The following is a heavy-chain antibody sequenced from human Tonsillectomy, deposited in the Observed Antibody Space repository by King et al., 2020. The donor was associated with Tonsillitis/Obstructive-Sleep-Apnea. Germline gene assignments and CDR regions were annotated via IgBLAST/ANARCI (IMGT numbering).Heavy chain of an antibody. V-gene: IGHV3-74*01. D-gene: IGHD3-10*01. CDR1: GFTFSSYW. CDR3: ARDGAPYYYGSGRTGGWFDP. J-gene: IGHJ5*02. CDR2: INSDGSST. Sequence: VQLVESGGGLVQPGGSLRLSCAASGFTFSSYWMHWVRQAPGKGLVWVSRINSDGSSTSYADSVKGRFTISRDNAKNTLYLQMNSLRAEDTAVYYCARDGAPYYYGSGRTGGWFDPWGQGTLVTVSS.